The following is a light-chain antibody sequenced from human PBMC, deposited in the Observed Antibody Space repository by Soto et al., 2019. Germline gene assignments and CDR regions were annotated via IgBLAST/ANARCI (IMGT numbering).Light chain of an antibody. J-gene: IGLJ1*01. CDR2: EDR. CDR3: CSYAGSSSYV. Sequence: QSVLTQPASVSGSPGQSITISCTGTSSDVGSYNLVSWYQQHPGKAPKLMISEDRKRPSGVSDRFSGSKSGNAASLTISGLQAEDEADYYCCSYAGSSSYVFGTGTKVTAL. CDR1: SSDVGSYNL. V-gene: IGLV2-23*01.